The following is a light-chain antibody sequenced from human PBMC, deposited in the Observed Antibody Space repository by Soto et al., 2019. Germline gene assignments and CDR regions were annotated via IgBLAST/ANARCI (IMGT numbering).Light chain of an antibody. CDR1: QSVSSN. V-gene: IGKV3-15*01. CDR2: GAS. J-gene: IGKJ3*01. Sequence: EIVMTQSPATLSVSPGERATLSCRASQSVSSNLAWYQQKPGQAPRLLIYGASTRATGIPARFGGSGSGTEFTLTISSLQSKDFAVYYCQQYNNWPFTFGPGTKVDIK. CDR3: QQYNNWPFT.